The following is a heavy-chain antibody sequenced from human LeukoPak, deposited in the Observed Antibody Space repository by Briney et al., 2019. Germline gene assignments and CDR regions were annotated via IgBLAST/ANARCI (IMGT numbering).Heavy chain of an antibody. J-gene: IGHJ3*02. CDR1: VGTFSSYA. D-gene: IGHD3-10*01. CDR2: IIHILGTA. V-gene: IGHV1-69*01. CDR3: ARESPHRPMTMVPRVMLGALDI. Sequence: AAVKVSCKASVGTFSSYAISWVPQAPGQGLEWRGEIIHILGTANYTQNFQGGVSITADESTSTAYMEQSSVRAQHTGVCFCARESPHRPMTMVPRVMLGALDIWGQGRTVTASS.